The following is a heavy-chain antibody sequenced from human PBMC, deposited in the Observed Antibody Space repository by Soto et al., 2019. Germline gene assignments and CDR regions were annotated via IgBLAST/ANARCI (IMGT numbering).Heavy chain of an antibody. D-gene: IGHD3-9*01. Sequence: SETLSLTCTVSGVSITPYFWSWIRQPAGEAPEWLGHIYASGRTTYNPSLKSRVTMFVSQTQASLRLTSVTAADTAVYYCARHFDVDPSLDHYYFDLWGRGALVTVSS. V-gene: IGHV4-4*07. J-gene: IGHJ2*01. CDR1: GVSITPYF. CDR2: IYASGRT. CDR3: ARHFDVDPSLDHYYFDL.